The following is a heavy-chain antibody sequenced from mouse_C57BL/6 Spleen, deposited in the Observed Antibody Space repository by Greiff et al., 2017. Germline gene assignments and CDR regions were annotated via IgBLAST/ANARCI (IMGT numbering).Heavy chain of an antibody. Sequence: VQVVESEGGFVQPGSFMKLFRTASGFTFSDHYMAWVRQVPEKGLEGVSISNYDGSSPYLLDSFKSRFIISRYNAKNILYLQMSSLKSADTATYYCARDPYYYGRVYFDVWGTRTTVTVSS. CDR2: SNYDGSSP. CDR3: ARDPYYYGRVYFDV. D-gene: IGHD1-1*01. CDR1: GFTFSDHY. J-gene: IGHJ1*03. V-gene: IGHV5-16*01.